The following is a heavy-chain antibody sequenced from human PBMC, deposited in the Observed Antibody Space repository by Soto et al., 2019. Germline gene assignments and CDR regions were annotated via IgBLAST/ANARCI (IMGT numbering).Heavy chain of an antibody. J-gene: IGHJ6*02. CDR1: GGTFSSYA. D-gene: IGHD4-17*01. Sequence: QVQLVQSGAEVKKPGSSVKVSCKASGGTFSSYAISWVRQAPGQGLEWMGGIIPIFGTANYAQKFQGRVTITADESTSTAYIEVSSLRSEGTAVYYCARPDSKHYGDPTLGERGYYYYGMDVWGQGTTVTVSS. CDR3: ARPDSKHYGDPTLGERGYYYYGMDV. V-gene: IGHV1-69*01. CDR2: IIPIFGTA.